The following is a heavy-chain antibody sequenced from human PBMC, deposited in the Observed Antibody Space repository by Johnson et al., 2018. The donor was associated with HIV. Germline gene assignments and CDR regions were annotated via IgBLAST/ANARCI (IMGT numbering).Heavy chain of an antibody. CDR1: GFTFSSYW. J-gene: IGHJ3*02. CDR2: IKEDGSEK. V-gene: IGHV3-7*01. D-gene: IGHD5-18*01. CDR3: ARAIVTPDEVAFDI. Sequence: VLLVESGGGLVQPGGSLRLSCAASGFTFSSYWMSWVRQAPGKGLEWVANIKEDGSEKYYVDSVKGRLTISRDNAKNSLYLQMNSLRAEDTAVYYCARAIVTPDEVAFDIWGQGTLVTVSS.